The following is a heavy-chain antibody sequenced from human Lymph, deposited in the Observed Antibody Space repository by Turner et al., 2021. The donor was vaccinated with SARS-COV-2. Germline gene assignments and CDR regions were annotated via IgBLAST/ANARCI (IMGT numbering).Heavy chain of an antibody. CDR3: AKGRRFGMDV. J-gene: IGHJ6*02. Sequence: EVQLVESGGGLVQPGRSLSLSCAASGFTVDAYAMHWVRQAPGKGLEWVSGISWNSGSIGYADSVKGRFTISRDNAKNSLYLQMNSLRAEDTALYYCAKGRRFGMDVWGQGTTVTVSS. CDR2: ISWNSGSI. V-gene: IGHV3-9*01. CDR1: GFTVDAYA.